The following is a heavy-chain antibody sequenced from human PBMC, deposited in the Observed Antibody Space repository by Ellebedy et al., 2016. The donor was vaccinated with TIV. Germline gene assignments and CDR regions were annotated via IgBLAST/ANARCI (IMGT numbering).Heavy chain of an antibody. V-gene: IGHV4-39*07. CDR1: GGSISSSSYY. J-gene: IGHJ4*02. Sequence: SETLSLTCTVSGGSISSSSYYWGWIRQPPGKGLEWIGSIYYSGSTYYNPSLKSRVTISVDTSKNQFSLKLSSVTAADTAVYYCARGRSRGLFDYWGQGTLVTVSS. CDR3: ARGRSRGLFDY. CDR2: IYYSGST. D-gene: IGHD3-16*01.